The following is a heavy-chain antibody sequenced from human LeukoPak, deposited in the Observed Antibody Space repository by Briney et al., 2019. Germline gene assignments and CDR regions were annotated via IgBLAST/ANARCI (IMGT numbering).Heavy chain of an antibody. CDR2: IIPILGIA. CDR3: ARDPGVAPFDY. D-gene: IGHD2-15*01. Sequence: SVKVSCKASAGTFSSYAISWVRQAPGQGLEWMGRIIPILGIANYAQKFQGRVTITADKSTSTAYMELSSLRSEDTAVYYCARDPGVAPFDYWGQGTLVTVSS. J-gene: IGHJ4*02. CDR1: AGTFSSYA. V-gene: IGHV1-69*04.